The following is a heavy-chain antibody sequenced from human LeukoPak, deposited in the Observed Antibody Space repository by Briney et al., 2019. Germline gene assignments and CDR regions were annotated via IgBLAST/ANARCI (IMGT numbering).Heavy chain of an antibody. CDR1: GYTFTSYD. CDR2: MSPNSGNT. J-gene: IGHJ6*03. Sequence: ASVKVSCKGSGYTFTSYDINWVRQATGQGREWMGWMSPNSGNTGYAQKFQGRVTMTRNTSIRTAYIELSSLRSEDTAVYYCARDNGGTAMAYYYYYYMDVWGKGTTVTISS. CDR3: ARDNGGTAMAYYYYYYMDV. D-gene: IGHD5-18*01. V-gene: IGHV1-8*01.